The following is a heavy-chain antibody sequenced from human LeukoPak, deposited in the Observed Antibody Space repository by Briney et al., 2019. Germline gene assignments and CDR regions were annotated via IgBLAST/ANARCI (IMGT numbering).Heavy chain of an antibody. D-gene: IGHD6-13*01. CDR1: GFTFSSYS. V-gene: IGHV3-21*01. CDR2: ISSSSSYI. J-gene: IGHJ4*02. Sequence: GGSLRLSCAASGFTFSSYSMNWVRQAPGRGLEWVSSISSSSSYIYYADSVKGRFTISRDNAKNSLYLQMNSLRAEDTAVYYCARDLKAQQLDYWGQGTLVTVSS. CDR3: ARDLKAQQLDY.